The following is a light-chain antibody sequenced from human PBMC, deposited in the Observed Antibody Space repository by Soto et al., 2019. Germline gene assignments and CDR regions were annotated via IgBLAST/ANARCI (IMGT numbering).Light chain of an antibody. CDR2: GAS. Sequence: EVVLTQSPGTLSLSPGERATLSCRASQSVSLNYLAWYQQKPGQTPRLLIYGASSRATGIPDRFSGSGSGTDFTVTIGRLEPEDFAVYYCQQYGSAPYSFGQGTKLEIK. CDR3: QQYGSAPYS. V-gene: IGKV3-20*01. CDR1: QSVSLNY. J-gene: IGKJ2*03.